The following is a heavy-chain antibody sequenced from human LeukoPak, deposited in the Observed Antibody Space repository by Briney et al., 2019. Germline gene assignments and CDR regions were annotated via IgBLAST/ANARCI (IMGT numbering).Heavy chain of an antibody. J-gene: IGHJ4*02. CDR3: AREGTAFDY. D-gene: IGHD2-21*02. Sequence: PGGSLRLSCAASGFTFSSYEMNWVRQAPGKGLEWVSYINSAGSAIYYADSVKGRFTVSRDNAKNSLYLQMSSLRADDTAVYYCAREGTAFDYWGQGTLVTVSS. V-gene: IGHV3-48*03. CDR2: INSAGSAI. CDR1: GFTFSSYE.